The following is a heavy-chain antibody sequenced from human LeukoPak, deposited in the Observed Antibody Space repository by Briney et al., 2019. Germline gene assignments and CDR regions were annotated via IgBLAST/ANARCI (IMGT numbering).Heavy chain of an antibody. CDR3: ARLGAAMVPNYYYMDV. D-gene: IGHD5-18*01. Sequence: SETLSLTCAVYGGSFSGYYWSWIRQPPGKGLEWIGEINHSGSTNYNPSPKSRVTISVDTSKNQFSLRLSSVTAADTAVYYCARLGAAMVPNYYYMDVWGKGTTVTISS. CDR1: GGSFSGYY. V-gene: IGHV4-34*01. CDR2: INHSGST. J-gene: IGHJ6*03.